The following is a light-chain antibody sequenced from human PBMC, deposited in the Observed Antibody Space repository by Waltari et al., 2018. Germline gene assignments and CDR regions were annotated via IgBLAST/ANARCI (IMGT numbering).Light chain of an antibody. CDR1: NLGEIF. V-gene: IGLV3-1*01. CDR2: QDF. CDR3: QSWVGKVV. J-gene: IGLJ2*01. Sequence: YDLTQPPSVSVSPGQTATITCYGDNLGEIFVSWYQPRPGQSPFLVIYQDFKRPSGIPERFSGSNSGNTATLTISGAQAMDEADFYCQSWVGKVVFGGGTKLTV.